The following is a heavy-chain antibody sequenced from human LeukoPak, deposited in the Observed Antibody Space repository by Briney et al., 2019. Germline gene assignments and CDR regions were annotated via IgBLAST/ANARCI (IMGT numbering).Heavy chain of an antibody. D-gene: IGHD3-10*01. CDR3: ARDYYTSGSPNDY. CDR2: INSDGSST. CDR1: GFTFSSYW. Sequence: GGSLRLSCAASGFTFSSYWMHRVRQAPGKGLVWVSRINSDGSSTNYADSVKGRFTISRDNAKNTLYLQMNSLRAEDTAVYYCARDYYTSGSPNDYWGQGTLVTVSS. J-gene: IGHJ4*02. V-gene: IGHV3-74*01.